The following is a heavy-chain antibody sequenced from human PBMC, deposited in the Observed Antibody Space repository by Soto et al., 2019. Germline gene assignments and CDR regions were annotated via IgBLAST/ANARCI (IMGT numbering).Heavy chain of an antibody. J-gene: IGHJ4*02. Sequence: QVQLVESGGGAVQPGGSRRLSCAASEFTFSNYAMHWVRQAPGKGLQWLAVISYDGNNKYYADSVEGRFTISRDNSKNTVYLQMNGLRREDTAVYYCARGPSYSDSYFDHWGQGTLVTVSS. CDR2: ISYDGNNK. D-gene: IGHD4-17*01. V-gene: IGHV3-30*03. CDR1: EFTFSNYA. CDR3: ARGPSYSDSYFDH.